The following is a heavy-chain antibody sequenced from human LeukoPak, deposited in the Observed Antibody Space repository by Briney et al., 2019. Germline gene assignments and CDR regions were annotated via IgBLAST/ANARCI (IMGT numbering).Heavy chain of an antibody. J-gene: IGHJ6*02. D-gene: IGHD1-1*01. CDR3: AKGRATSYSYGMSV. CDR2: ISDSGYNT. V-gene: IGHV3-23*01. CDR1: GFTFKSYV. Sequence: GGSLRLSCVTSGFTFKSYVMTWVRQAPGKGLEWVSGISDSGYNTNYADSVKGRFTITRDNSKNTLYLQMNSLRAEDTAVYYCAKGRATSYSYGMSVWGQGTTVTVSS.